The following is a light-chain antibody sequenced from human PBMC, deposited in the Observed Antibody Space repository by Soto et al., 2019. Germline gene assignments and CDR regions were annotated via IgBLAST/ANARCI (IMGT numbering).Light chain of an antibody. V-gene: IGKV3-11*01. J-gene: IGKJ2*01. CDR1: QTVGYY. CDR3: QKRANWPPEYT. CDR2: DAS. Sequence: EIVLTQSPGTLSLFPGERATLSCRASQTVGYYLAWYQQKAGQAPRPLIYDASNRAPGIPARFSGSGSGTDFTLTISSLEPEDFAVYYCQKRANWPPEYTFGQGTKLEIK.